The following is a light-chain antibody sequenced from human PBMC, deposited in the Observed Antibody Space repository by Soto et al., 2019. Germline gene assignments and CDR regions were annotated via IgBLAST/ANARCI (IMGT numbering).Light chain of an antibody. Sequence: IQMTQSPSSHSASVGDRFTITCRASQGIRNDLGWYQQKPGKAPKLLIYAASSLQRGVPSRFSGSGSGRDFVLTISSLQPEDSATYYCQQSYGTPWTFGQGTKVDIK. J-gene: IGKJ1*01. CDR2: AAS. CDR3: QQSYGTPWT. CDR1: QGIRND. V-gene: IGKV1-39*01.